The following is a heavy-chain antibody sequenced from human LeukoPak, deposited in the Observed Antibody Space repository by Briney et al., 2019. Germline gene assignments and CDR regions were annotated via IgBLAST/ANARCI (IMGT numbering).Heavy chain of an antibody. J-gene: IGHJ4*02. CDR2: IYYSGST. V-gene: IGHV4-30-4*01. D-gene: IGHD2-2*01. Sequence: SQTLSLTCTVSGGSISSGDYYWSWIRQPPGKGLEWIGYIYYSGSTYYNPSLKSRVTISVDTSKNQVSLKLSSVTAADTAVYYCASGSVDFCSSTSCPVYYFDYWGQGTLVTASS. CDR1: GGSISSGDYY. CDR3: ASGSVDFCSSTSCPVYYFDY.